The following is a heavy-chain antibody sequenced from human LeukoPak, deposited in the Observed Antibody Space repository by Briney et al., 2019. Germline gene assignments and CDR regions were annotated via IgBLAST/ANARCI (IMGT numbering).Heavy chain of an antibody. CDR1: GGSISTYY. CDR3: AREGSGWLRMDV. J-gene: IGHJ6*02. Sequence: SETLSLTCTVSGGSISTYYWSWIRQPPGKGLEWIGYIYHSGNTDYNPSVKSRVTISVDTSKNQFSLKLISVTAADTAVYYCAREGSGWLRMDVWGQGTTVTVSS. CDR2: IYHSGNT. D-gene: IGHD6-19*01. V-gene: IGHV4-59*01.